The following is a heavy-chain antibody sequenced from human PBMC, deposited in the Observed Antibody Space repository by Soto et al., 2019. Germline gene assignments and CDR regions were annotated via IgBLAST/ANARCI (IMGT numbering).Heavy chain of an antibody. V-gene: IGHV3-49*04. D-gene: IGHD3-10*01. CDR1: GFSFADYA. CDR3: VRDKGSSWFGGWFDP. Sequence: LRLSCSGSGFSFADYAMGWVRQAPGKGLEWVAFIRSKTYSGTTEYAAPVKGRFSISRDDSKGIAYLDMNSLKSEDTAIYYCVRDKGSSWFGGWFDPWGQGTLVTVSA. CDR2: IRSKTYSGTT. J-gene: IGHJ5*02.